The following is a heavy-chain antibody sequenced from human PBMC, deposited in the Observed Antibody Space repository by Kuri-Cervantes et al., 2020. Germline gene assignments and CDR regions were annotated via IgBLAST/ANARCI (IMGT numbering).Heavy chain of an antibody. V-gene: IGHV3-30*18. Sequence: GGSLRLSCAASGFTFRSHGMYWVRQAPGKGLEWVAVISYDGSNKYYADSVKGRFTISRDNSKNTLYLQMNSLRAEDTAVYYCAKDLFYGSGSFGAFDIWGHGTMVTVSS. CDR2: ISYDGSNK. CDR1: GFTFRSHG. CDR3: AKDLFYGSGSFGAFDI. D-gene: IGHD3-10*01. J-gene: IGHJ3*02.